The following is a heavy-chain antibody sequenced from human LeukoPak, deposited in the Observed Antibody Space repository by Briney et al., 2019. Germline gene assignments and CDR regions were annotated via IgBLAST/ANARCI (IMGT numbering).Heavy chain of an antibody. V-gene: IGHV3-21*01. J-gene: IGHJ4*02. Sequence: GGSLRLSCAASGFTFSTYSMTWVRQAPGKGLEWVSSISGSQTYIFYADSVKGRFTISRDNAKSSLYLQMNSLRAEDTAVYYCARVADHYDSSGYCAWDSWGRGTLVTVSS. CDR3: ARVADHYDSSGYCAWDS. CDR2: ISGSQTYI. CDR1: GFTFSTYS. D-gene: IGHD3-22*01.